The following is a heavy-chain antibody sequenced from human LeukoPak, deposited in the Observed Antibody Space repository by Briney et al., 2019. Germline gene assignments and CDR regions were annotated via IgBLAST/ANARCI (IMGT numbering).Heavy chain of an antibody. Sequence: SETLSLTCTVSGGSISSYYWSWIRQPPGKGLEWIGFIYTSGSTNYNPSLKSRVTISVDTSKNQFSLKLSSVTAADTAVYYCARHSWQWQVDYWGREPWSPSPQ. V-gene: IGHV4-4*09. CDR1: GGSISSYY. D-gene: IGHD6-19*01. CDR3: ARHSWQWQVDY. CDR2: IYTSGST. J-gene: IGHJ4*02.